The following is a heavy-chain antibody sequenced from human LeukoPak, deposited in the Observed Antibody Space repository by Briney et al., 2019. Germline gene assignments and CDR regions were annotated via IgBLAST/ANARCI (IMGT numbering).Heavy chain of an antibody. CDR1: GGSISSGDYY. J-gene: IGHJ4*02. D-gene: IGHD3-10*01. CDR3: ARGPFSGSYQKAFDY. Sequence: SETLSLTCTVSGGSISSGDYYWSWIRQPPGKGLEWIGYIYYSGSTYYNPSLKSRVTISIDTSKNQFSLKLSSVTAADTAVYYCARGPFSGSYQKAFDYWGQGTLVTVSS. CDR2: IYYSGST. V-gene: IGHV4-30-4*01.